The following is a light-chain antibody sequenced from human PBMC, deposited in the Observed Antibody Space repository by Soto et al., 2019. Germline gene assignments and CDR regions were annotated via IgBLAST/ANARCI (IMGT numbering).Light chain of an antibody. V-gene: IGKV3-11*01. CDR1: QSVGSY. CDR3: QQRDKWPRT. J-gene: IGKJ2*01. CDR2: GAS. Sequence: EIVLTQSPATLSFSPGERATLSCRASQSVGSYLAWYQHKPGQAPRLLIYGASNRATDIPARFSGCGSGTDFTLTISSLESRDSAVYYCQQRDKWPRTFGQGTKLEIK.